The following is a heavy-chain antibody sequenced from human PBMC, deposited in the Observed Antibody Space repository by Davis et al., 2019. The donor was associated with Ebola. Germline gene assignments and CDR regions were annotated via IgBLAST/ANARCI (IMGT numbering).Heavy chain of an antibody. CDR2: IYYSGST. Sequence: SETLSLTCTVSGGSISSYYWSWIRQPPGKGLEWIGYIYYSGSTNYNPSLKSRVTISVDTSKNQFSLKLSSVTAADTAVYYCAGYTGNYYYGMDVWGQGTTVTVSS. J-gene: IGHJ6*02. CDR3: AGYTGNYYYGMDV. CDR1: GGSISSYY. V-gene: IGHV4-59*12. D-gene: IGHD7-27*01.